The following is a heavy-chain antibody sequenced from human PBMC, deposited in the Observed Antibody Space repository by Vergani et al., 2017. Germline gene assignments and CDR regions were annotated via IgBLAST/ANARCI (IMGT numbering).Heavy chain of an antibody. CDR2: IYWDDDK. V-gene: IGHV2-5*02. CDR1: GFSLSTSRVG. D-gene: IGHD6-13*01. Sequence: QITLKESGPTLVKPTQTLTLTCTFSGFSLSTSRVGVGWIRQPPGKALEWLALIYWDDDKRYSPSLKSRLTITKDTSKNQVVLTMTNMDPVDTATYYCAHSTPTPDCIIWSAWGQGTLVTVSS. CDR3: AHSTPTPDCIIWSA. J-gene: IGHJ5*02.